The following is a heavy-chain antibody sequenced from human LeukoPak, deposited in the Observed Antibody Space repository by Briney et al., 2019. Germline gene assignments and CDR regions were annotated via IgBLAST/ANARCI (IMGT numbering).Heavy chain of an antibody. CDR3: ARHPYDFWNPGLGPIDY. Sequence: SETLSLTCTVSGGSISSSSYYWGWIRQPPGKGLEWIGSIYYSGSTYYNPSLKSRVTISVDTSKNQFSLKLSSVTAADTAVYYRARHPYDFWNPGLGPIDYWGQGTLVTVSS. V-gene: IGHV4-39*01. J-gene: IGHJ4*02. CDR1: GGSISSSSYY. D-gene: IGHD3-3*01. CDR2: IYYSGST.